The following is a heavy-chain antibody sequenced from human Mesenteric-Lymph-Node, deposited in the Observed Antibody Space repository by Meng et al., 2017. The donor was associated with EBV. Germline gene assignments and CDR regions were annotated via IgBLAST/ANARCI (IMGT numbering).Heavy chain of an antibody. V-gene: IGHV4-34*01. CDR1: GASFSGHY. D-gene: IGHD5-18*01. CDR3: SIWDTGALQNY. Sequence: QVNLQEWGAGLLKPSETLSLTCAAYGASFSGHYGGWMRQPPGKGLEWIGEIDPTGNTKYIPSLKSRVTISLDTSRNQLSLKLTSVTAADTAVYYCSIWDTGALQNYWGPGTLVTVSP. CDR2: IDPTGNT. J-gene: IGHJ4*02.